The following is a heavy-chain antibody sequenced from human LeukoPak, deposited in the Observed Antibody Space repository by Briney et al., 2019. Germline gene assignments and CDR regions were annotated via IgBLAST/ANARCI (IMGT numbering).Heavy chain of an antibody. V-gene: IGHV1-18*01. Sequence: GASVKVSCKASGYTFTSYGISWVRQAPGQGLEWMGWISAYNGNTNYAQKLQGRVTITTDTSTSTAYMELRSLRSDDTAVYYCARDPTHDAYGSGSYQYGDAFDIWGQGTMVTVSS. J-gene: IGHJ3*02. CDR1: GYTFTSYG. CDR2: ISAYNGNT. D-gene: IGHD3-10*01. CDR3: ARDPTHDAYGSGSYQYGDAFDI.